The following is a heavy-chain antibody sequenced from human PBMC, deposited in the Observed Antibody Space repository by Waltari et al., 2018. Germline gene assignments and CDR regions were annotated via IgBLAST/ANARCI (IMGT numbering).Heavy chain of an antibody. J-gene: IGHJ4*02. V-gene: IGHV3-74*01. CDR3: ASAYYDIRD. Sequence: EVQLEESGGGLVQPGGSLRLSCAASGFTFSSYWMHWVRQAPGKGLVWVSRINRDGSTISYAESVKGRCTISRDNAKNTLYLQMNSLSAEDTAVYYSASAYYDIRDWGQGTLVTVSS. CDR1: GFTFSSYW. D-gene: IGHD3-9*01. CDR2: INRDGSTI.